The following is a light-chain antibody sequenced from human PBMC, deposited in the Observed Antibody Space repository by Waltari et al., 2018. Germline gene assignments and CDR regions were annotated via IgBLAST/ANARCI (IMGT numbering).Light chain of an antibody. Sequence: QSALSQPASVSGSPGQSLTITCTGASTDLASYNLVAWYQHPPNRAPKLIIYEATKRPSRISHRFSGAKSGATASLRISGLQADDEADYYCCSYTGSSTSYGCGGGTRVTVL. CDR1: STDLASYNL. CDR2: EAT. J-gene: IGLJ1*01. V-gene: IGLV2-23*01. CDR3: CSYTGSSTSYG.